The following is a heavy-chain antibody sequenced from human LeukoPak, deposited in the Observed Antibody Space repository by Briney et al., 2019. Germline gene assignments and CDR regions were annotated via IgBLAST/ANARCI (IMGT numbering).Heavy chain of an antibody. V-gene: IGHV4-34*01. D-gene: IGHD2-15*01. J-gene: IGHJ4*02. CDR1: GGSFSGYY. CDR2: INHSGST. CDR3: ARGLRGYCSGGSCYPRAYYFDY. Sequence: SETLSLTCAVYGGSFSGYYWSWIRQPPGKGLEWIGEINHSGSTNYNPSLKSRVTISVDTSKNQFSLKLSSVTAADTAVYYCARGLRGYCSGGSCYPRAYYFDYWGQGILVTVSS.